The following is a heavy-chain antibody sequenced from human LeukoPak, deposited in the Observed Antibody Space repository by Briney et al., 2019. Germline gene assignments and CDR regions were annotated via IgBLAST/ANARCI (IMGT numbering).Heavy chain of an antibody. J-gene: IGHJ4*02. CDR2: INHSGST. CDR3: ARRSKAKGSGYSQKQNYFDY. Sequence: PSETLSLTCTVSGGSISSSSYYWGWIRQPPGMGLEWIGEINHSGSTNYNPSLKSPITISIDTSKNQFSLKLSSVTAADTAVYYCARRSKAKGSGYSQKQNYFDYWGQGTLVTVSS. CDR1: GGSISSSSYY. D-gene: IGHD5-18*01. V-gene: IGHV4-39*07.